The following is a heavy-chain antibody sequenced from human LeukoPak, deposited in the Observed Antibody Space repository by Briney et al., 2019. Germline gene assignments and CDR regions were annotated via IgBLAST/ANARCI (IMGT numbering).Heavy chain of an antibody. D-gene: IGHD1-26*01. CDR2: FDPEDGET. CDR3: ARGPVSGSYPLYYFDY. V-gene: IGHV1-24*01. Sequence: ASVKVSCKVSGYTLTELSMHWVRQAPGKGLEWMGGFDPEDGETIYAQKFQGRVTMAEDTSTDTAYMELSSLRSEDTAVYYCARGPVSGSYPLYYFDYWGQGTLVTVSS. J-gene: IGHJ4*02. CDR1: GYTLTELS.